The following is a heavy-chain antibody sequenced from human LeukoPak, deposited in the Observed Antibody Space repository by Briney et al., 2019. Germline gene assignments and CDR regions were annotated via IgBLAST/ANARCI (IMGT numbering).Heavy chain of an antibody. CDR1: GFTFSSYT. D-gene: IGHD5-18*01. CDR2: ITSSSSHI. J-gene: IGHJ2*01. Sequence: PGGSLRLSCAASGFTFSSYTMTWVRQAPGKGLEWVSSITSSSSHIYYADSVKGRFTISRDNAKNSLYLQMNSLRAEDTAVYSCAKDLEARDDYGYPWYFDLWGRGTLVTVSS. V-gene: IGHV3-21*01. CDR3: AKDLEARDDYGYPWYFDL.